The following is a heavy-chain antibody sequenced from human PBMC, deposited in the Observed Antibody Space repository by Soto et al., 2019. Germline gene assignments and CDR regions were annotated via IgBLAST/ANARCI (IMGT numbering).Heavy chain of an antibody. Sequence: SVTLCLTCTVAGGSSSSYDWSWIRQPPGKGLEWIGYMYYSGSTNYNSSLKSRVTISVDTSTNQFSLKLSSVTAADTAVYYCARGIAVAGTSRILPSYWGQRTLVTVSS. J-gene: IGHJ4*02. CDR1: GGSSSSYD. V-gene: IGHV4-59*01. CDR2: MYYSGST. CDR3: ARGIAVAGTSRILPSY. D-gene: IGHD6-19*01.